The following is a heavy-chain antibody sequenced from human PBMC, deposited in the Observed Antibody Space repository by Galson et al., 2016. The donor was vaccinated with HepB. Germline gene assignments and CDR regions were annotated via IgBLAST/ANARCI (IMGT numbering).Heavy chain of an antibody. CDR1: GYTLINYA. D-gene: IGHD2-2*01. CDR2: INVGNGNT. J-gene: IGHJ4*02. CDR3: ARGFPAATIDY. V-gene: IGHV1-3*01. Sequence: ASGYTLINYATHWVRQAPGQRLEWMGWINVGNGNTKYSQKFQGRVTITRDTSASTAYMELSSLRSEDTAVYYCARGFPAATIDYWGQGTLVTVSS.